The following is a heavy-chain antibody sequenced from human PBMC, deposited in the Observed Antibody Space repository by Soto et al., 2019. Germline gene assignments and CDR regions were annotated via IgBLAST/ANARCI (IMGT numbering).Heavy chain of an antibody. CDR3: ARATTIFGVVITSYFDY. Sequence: PSETLSLTCTVSGGSISGGGYYWSWIRQHPGKGLEWIGYIYYSGSTYYNPSLKSRVTISVDTSKNQFSLKLSSVTAADTAVYYCARATTIFGVVITSYFDYWGQGTLVTVSS. D-gene: IGHD3-3*01. V-gene: IGHV4-31*03. J-gene: IGHJ4*02. CDR2: IYYSGST. CDR1: GGSISGGGYY.